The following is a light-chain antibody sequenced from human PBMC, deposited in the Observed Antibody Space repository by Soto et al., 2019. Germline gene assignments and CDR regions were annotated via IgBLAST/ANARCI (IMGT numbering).Light chain of an antibody. CDR3: QQYSSSPRT. V-gene: IGKV3-20*01. CDR2: GAS. Sequence: NVLTQSPGTLSLSPGEGDTLSCRASQSISSNYLAWYHQKPGQAPRLLIYGASSRAPDIPDRFRGSGSGRGVVLNISRLEPEDFGRYYCQQYSSSPRTFGQGTKVELK. J-gene: IGKJ1*01. CDR1: QSISSNY.